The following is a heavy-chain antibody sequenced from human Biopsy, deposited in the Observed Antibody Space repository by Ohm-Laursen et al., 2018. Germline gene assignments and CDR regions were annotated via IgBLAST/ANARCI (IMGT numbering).Heavy chain of an antibody. J-gene: IGHJ6*02. CDR3: ARDMTVTARPYYYSGVDV. V-gene: IGHV1-2*06. D-gene: IGHD4-17*01. CDR2: INPKSGVA. Sequence: ASVKVSCNASEYTVTDYYVHWVRQAPGQGFEWMGRINPKSGVANHAQNFQGRVSMTRDTSISTVYLELSGLRSDDTAVYYCARDMTVTARPYYYSGVDVWGPGTRVTVSS. CDR1: EYTVTDYY.